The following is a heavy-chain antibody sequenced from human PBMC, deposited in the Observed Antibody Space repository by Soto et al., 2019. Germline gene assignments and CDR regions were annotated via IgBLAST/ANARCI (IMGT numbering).Heavy chain of an antibody. D-gene: IGHD5-18*01. J-gene: IGHJ4*02. V-gene: IGHV3-33*01. CDR2: IWYDGSNK. CDR3: ARTYSYGHKFFDY. CDR1: GFTFSSYG. Sequence: QVQLVESGGGVVQPGRSLRLSCAASGFTFSSYGMHWVRQAPGKGLEWVAVIWYDGSNKYYADSVKGRFTISRDNSKNTRYLQMNSLRAEDTAVYYCARTYSYGHKFFDYWGQGTLVTVSS.